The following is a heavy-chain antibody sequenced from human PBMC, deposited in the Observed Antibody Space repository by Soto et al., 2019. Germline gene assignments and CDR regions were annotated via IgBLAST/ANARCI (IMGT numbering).Heavy chain of an antibody. J-gene: IGHJ5*02. V-gene: IGHV1-2*04. Sequence: QVQLVQSGAEVKKPGASVKVSCKASGYTFTGYYMHWVRQAPGQGLEWMGWINPNSGGTNYAQKFQGWVTMTRDTSISTAYMELSRLRSDDTAVYYCARDKEAGRFGELAFDPWGQGTLVTVSS. CDR2: INPNSGGT. CDR3: ARDKEAGRFGELAFDP. CDR1: GYTFTGYY. D-gene: IGHD3-10*01.